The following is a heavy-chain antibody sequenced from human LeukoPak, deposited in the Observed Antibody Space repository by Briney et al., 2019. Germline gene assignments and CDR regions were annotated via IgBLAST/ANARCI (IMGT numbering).Heavy chain of an antibody. Sequence: SETLSLTCTVSGASITSYYWSWIRQPPGTGLEWIGYIYHTGSTNYNPSLKGRVTMSVDTSKNQFSLRLTSVTAADTAVYYCARDRWLDFWGQGTLVTVSS. V-gene: IGHV4-59*01. CDR2: IYHTGST. CDR3: ARDRWLDF. CDR1: GASITSYY. J-gene: IGHJ5*01.